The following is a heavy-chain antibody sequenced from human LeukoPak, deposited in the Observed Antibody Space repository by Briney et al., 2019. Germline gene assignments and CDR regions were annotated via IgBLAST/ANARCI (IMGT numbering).Heavy chain of an antibody. Sequence: VASVKVSCKASGGTFSSYAISWVRQAPGQGLEWMGGIIPIFGTANYAQKFQGRVTITADESTSTAYMELSRLRSEDTAVYYCAGPYSSGQFDYWGQGTLVTVSS. CDR1: GGTFSSYA. J-gene: IGHJ4*02. D-gene: IGHD6-19*01. CDR2: IIPIFGTA. V-gene: IGHV1-69*13. CDR3: AGPYSSGQFDY.